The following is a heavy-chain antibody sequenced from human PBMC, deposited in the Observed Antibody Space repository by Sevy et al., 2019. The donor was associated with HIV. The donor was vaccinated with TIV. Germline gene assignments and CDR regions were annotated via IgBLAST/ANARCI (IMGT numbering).Heavy chain of an antibody. CDR3: ARDRGDYVWGSYRHDAFDI. CDR1: GGSISSGSYY. J-gene: IGHJ3*02. V-gene: IGHV4-61*02. Sequence: SETLSLTCTVSGGSISSGSYYWSWIRQPAGKGLEWIGRIYTSGSTNYNPSLKSRVTISADTSKNQFSLKLSSVTAADTAVYYCARDRGDYVWGSYRHDAFDIWGQGTMVTVSS. CDR2: IYTSGST. D-gene: IGHD3-16*02.